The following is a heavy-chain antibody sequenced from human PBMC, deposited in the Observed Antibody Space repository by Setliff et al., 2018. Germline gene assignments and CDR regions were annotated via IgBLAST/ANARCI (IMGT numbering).Heavy chain of an antibody. D-gene: IGHD3-16*01. CDR2: ISSSSGHI. V-gene: IGHV3-21*01. J-gene: IGHJ6*02. Sequence: PGGSLSLSCAASGISSYTMSWVRQAPGKGLEWVASISSSSGHIYHAASVRGRFTISRDNTKNSLYLQMDSLRVEDTAVYYCAGRLGASTRYYYYGLDVWGQGTTVTVS. CDR1: GISSYT. CDR3: AGRLGASTRYYYYGLDV.